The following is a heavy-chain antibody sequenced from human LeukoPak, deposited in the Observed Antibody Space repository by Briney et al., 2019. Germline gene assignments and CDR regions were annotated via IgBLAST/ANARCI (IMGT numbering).Heavy chain of an antibody. CDR3: ARESAGAALGD. Sequence: PGGSLRLSCAVSGFTFSSYWMHWVRQAPGKGLVWVSRIKTDGSGTGYADSVKGRFTISRDNAKNTLYLQMDSLRAEDTAVYYCARESAGAALGDWGQGTLVTVSS. V-gene: IGHV3-74*01. CDR1: GFTFSSYW. J-gene: IGHJ4*02. D-gene: IGHD6-6*01. CDR2: IKTDGSGT.